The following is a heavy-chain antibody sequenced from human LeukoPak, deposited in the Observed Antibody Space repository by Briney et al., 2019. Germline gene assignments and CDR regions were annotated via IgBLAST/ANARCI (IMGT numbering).Heavy chain of an antibody. Sequence: GGSLRLSCAASGFTFSSYGMHWVRQAPGKGLEWVAVISYDGSNKYYADSVKGRFTISRDNSKNTLYLQMNSLRAEDTAVYYCAKDGKAARPPFNYYYYYMDVWGKGTTVTVSS. CDR3: AKDGKAARPPFNYYYYYMDV. J-gene: IGHJ6*03. CDR2: ISYDGSNK. CDR1: GFTFSSYG. D-gene: IGHD6-6*01. V-gene: IGHV3-30*18.